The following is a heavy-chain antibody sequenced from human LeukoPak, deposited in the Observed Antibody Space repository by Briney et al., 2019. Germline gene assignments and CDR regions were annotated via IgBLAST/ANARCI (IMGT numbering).Heavy chain of an antibody. D-gene: IGHD2-15*01. V-gene: IGHV3-48*03. CDR3: ARDDRDRSGGSCYGKTSDY. J-gene: IGHJ4*02. CDR1: GFTFSNYE. CDR2: ISGSGSTI. Sequence: GGSLRLSCAASGFTFSNYEMNWVRQAPGKGLEWVSYISGSGSTIYHAVSVKGRFTISRDNAKNSLYLQMNSLRAEDTAVYYCARDDRDRSGGSCYGKTSDYCGQGTLVTVSS.